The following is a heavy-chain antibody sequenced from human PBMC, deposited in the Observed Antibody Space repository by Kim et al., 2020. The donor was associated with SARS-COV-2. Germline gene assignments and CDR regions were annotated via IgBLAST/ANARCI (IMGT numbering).Heavy chain of an antibody. J-gene: IGHJ5*02. D-gene: IGHD3-22*01. CDR2: IKSKTDGGTT. CDR3: TTEETYYYDSSGYADWFDP. CDR1: GFTFSNAW. V-gene: IGHV3-15*01. Sequence: GGSLRLSCAASGFTFSNAWMSWVRQAPGKGLEWVGRIKSKTDGGTTDYAAPVKGRFTISRDDSKNTLYLQMNSLKTEDTAVYYCTTEETYYYDSSGYADWFDPWGQGTLVTVSS.